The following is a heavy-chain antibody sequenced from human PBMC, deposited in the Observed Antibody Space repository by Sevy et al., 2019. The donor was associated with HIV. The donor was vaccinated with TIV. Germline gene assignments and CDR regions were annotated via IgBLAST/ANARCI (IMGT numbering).Heavy chain of an antibody. J-gene: IGHJ4*02. CDR2: ILYDGIIK. CDR3: AREGGYTSAWSPGNY. CDR1: RFTFNTHA. Sequence: GGSLRLSCAASRFTFNTHAMHWVRQAPGKGLEWVALILYDGIIKYYADSVKGRLTISRDNSKNTLSLQMNSLRIEDTAVYYCAREGGYTSAWSPGNYWGQGTLVTVSS. D-gene: IGHD6-19*01. V-gene: IGHV3-30*04.